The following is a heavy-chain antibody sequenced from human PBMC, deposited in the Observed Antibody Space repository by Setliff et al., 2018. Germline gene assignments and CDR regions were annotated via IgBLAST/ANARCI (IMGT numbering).Heavy chain of an antibody. CDR1: GYTFINFG. D-gene: IGHD2-8*01. J-gene: IGHJ4*02. Sequence: ASVKVSCKASGYTFINFGISWVRQAPGQGLEWVGWISPYTGNTYYAPRLQDRVTQTADTSTNTAYMELRSLISDDTAVYYCSRLVRFCTRTTCQRLSGDDFWGQGTLVTVSS. CDR2: ISPYTGNT. V-gene: IGHV1-18*01. CDR3: SRLVRFCTRTTCQRLSGDDF.